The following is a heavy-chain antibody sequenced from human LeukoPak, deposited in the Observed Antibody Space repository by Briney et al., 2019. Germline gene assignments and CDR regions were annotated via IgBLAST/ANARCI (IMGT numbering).Heavy chain of an antibody. CDR3: ARYCSGSCPEYYFDY. CDR1: GFSFSSYW. V-gene: IGHV3-7*01. CDR2: IKQDGSEK. D-gene: IGHD2-15*01. J-gene: IGHJ4*02. Sequence: GGSLRLSCAASGFSFSSYWMSWVRQAPGKGLEWVASIKQDGSEKRYVDSVKGRFTISRDNAKSSLYLQMNSLRAEDTAVYYCARYCSGSCPEYYFDYWGQGTLVTVSS.